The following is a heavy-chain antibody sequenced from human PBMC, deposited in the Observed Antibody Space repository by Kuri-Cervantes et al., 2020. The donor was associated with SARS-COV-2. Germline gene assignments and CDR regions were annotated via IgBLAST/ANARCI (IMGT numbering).Heavy chain of an antibody. CDR3: SGRVDFSSVDY. D-gene: IGHD3/OR15-3a*01. V-gene: IGHV4-59*01. Sequence: SETLSLTFTVSGDSITNYYLTWIRQPPGKGLEWIGYVSYNGATAYNPSLKSRVTMSLDTSKNQFSLRLSSVTAADTAVYYCSGRVDFSSVDYWGREPWSPSPQ. CDR2: VSYNGAT. J-gene: IGHJ4*02. CDR1: GDSITNYY.